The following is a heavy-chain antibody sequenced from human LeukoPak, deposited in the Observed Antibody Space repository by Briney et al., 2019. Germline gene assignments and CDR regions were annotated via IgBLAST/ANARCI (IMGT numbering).Heavy chain of an antibody. V-gene: IGHV1-69*11. J-gene: IGHJ3*02. CDR3: ATGGGYVDAFDI. D-gene: IGHD5-12*01. CDR1: GGTFNTYS. CDR2: IIAILSQA. Sequence: AVKVSCKASGGTFNTYSINWVRQAPGQGFEWMGRIIAILSQANYAQKFQGRVSITADESTTTAYLELRSLRSEDTAVYYCATGGGYVDAFDIWGQGTMVTVSS.